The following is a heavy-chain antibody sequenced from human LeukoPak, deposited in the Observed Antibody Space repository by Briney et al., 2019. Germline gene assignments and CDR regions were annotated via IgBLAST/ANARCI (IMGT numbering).Heavy chain of an antibody. V-gene: IGHV3-48*03. CDR3: ARVTTPTTVTSSYFDY. CDR2: ISRSGTAT. Sequence: GGSLRLSCAASGFTPSSYEMNWVRQAPGKGLEWISYISRSGTATLYADSVKGRFTISRDNAKNTLYLQMNSLRAEDTAVYYCARVTTPTTVTSSYFDYWGRGTLVTVSP. D-gene: IGHD4-17*01. J-gene: IGHJ4*02. CDR1: GFTPSSYE.